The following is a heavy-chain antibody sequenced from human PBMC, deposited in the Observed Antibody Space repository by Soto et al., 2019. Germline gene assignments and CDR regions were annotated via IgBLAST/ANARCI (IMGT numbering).Heavy chain of an antibody. J-gene: IGHJ6*02. Sequence: QVQLVESGGGLVRPGGSLRLSCEASGFTFRDYYMTWFRQAPGKGLEWLSYIDSSTKYTNYADSVKGRFTISRDNAKNSLYLQMNSLSADDPAVYYCAREYYYTMDVWGQGTMVTVSS. CDR1: GFTFRDYY. CDR2: IDSSTKYT. CDR3: AREYYYTMDV. V-gene: IGHV3-11*05.